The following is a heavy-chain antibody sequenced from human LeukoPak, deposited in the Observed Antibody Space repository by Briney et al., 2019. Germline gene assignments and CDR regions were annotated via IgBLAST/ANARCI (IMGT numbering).Heavy chain of an antibody. D-gene: IGHD2-8*01. CDR2: IIPILGIA. CDR3: ARGVWSDY. J-gene: IGHJ4*02. V-gene: IGHV1-69*04. Sequence: ASVKVSCKASGGTFSSYAISWVRQAPGQGLEWMGRIIPILGIANYAQKFQGRVTITADKSTSTAYMELRSLRSDDTAVYYCARGVWSDYWGQGTLVTVSS. CDR1: GGTFSSYA.